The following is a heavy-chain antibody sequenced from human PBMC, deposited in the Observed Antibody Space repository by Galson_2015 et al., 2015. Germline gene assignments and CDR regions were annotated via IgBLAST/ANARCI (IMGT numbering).Heavy chain of an antibody. J-gene: IGHJ6*02. Sequence: SLRLSCAASGFTFSSYAMSWVRQAPVKGLEWVSAVSAGGSTYYPDSVKGRCTISRDNSKNTLSLQMNSLRDEDTAVHYCAKSGGGAPVVDCSFYGMDVWGQGTPVTVSS. D-gene: IGHD4-23*01. CDR2: VSAGGST. CDR1: GFTFSSYA. CDR3: AKSGGGAPVVDCSFYGMDV. V-gene: IGHV3-23*01.